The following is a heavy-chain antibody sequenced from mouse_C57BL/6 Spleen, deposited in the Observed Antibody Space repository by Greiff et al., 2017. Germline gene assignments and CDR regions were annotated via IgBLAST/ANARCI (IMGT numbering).Heavy chain of an antibody. D-gene: IGHD2-5*01. V-gene: IGHV1-80*01. Sequence: VQLQQSGAVLVKPGAPVKISRKASGYALSRYWMNWVKQRPGKGLEWIGQIYLRDGDTNYNGTFKGKAPLTADKSSSTASMQLSRLHSEDSAVYFSARSYSNYDIDYWGQGTTLTVSS. CDR1: GYALSRYW. CDR3: ARSYSNYDIDY. CDR2: IYLRDGDT. J-gene: IGHJ2*01.